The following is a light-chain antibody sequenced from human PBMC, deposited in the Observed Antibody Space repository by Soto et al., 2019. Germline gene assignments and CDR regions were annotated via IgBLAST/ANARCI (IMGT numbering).Light chain of an antibody. CDR2: EVN. J-gene: IGLJ1*01. V-gene: IGLV2-14*01. CDR3: SSYTSSSTLYV. Sequence: QSVLTQPASVSGSPGQSVTISCTGTSSDVGGYNFVSWYRQLPGEAPKLILYEVNNRPSGVSNRFSGSKSGNTASLTISGLQAEDEADYYCSSYTSSSTLYVFGTGTKLTVL. CDR1: SSDVGGYNF.